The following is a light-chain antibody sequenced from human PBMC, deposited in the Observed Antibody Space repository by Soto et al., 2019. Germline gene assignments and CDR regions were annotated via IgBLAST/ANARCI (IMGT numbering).Light chain of an antibody. CDR3: NAQADNGKHV. CDR1: SNDVGHSSF. Sequence: QSALTQPPSASGSPGQSVTISCTGNSNDVGHSSFISWYQHHPGKGPKLIIYEVSKRPSGVPDRFSGSKSGNTASLSVSGLQDEDEDDYFCNAQADNGKHVFGTGTKLTVL. J-gene: IGLJ1*01. V-gene: IGLV2-8*01. CDR2: EVS.